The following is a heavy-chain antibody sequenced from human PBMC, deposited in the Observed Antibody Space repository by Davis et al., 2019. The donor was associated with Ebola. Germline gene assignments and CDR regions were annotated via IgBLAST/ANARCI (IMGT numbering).Heavy chain of an antibody. CDR2: IYRDGRT. CDR3: ARHVAGDFWYFDL. D-gene: IGHD4-17*01. CDR1: GFIVSDKY. Sequence: PGGSLRLSCAASGFIVSDKYMSWVRQAPGKGLEWVSVIYRDGRTYHADSVKGRFTISRDNSKNTVYLQMNSLTAEDTAMYYCARHVAGDFWYFDLWGRGTLVTVSS. V-gene: IGHV3-53*01. J-gene: IGHJ2*01.